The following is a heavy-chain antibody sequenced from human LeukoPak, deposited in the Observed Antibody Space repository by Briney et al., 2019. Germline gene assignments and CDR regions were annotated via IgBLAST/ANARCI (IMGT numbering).Heavy chain of an antibody. D-gene: IGHD6-13*01. CDR3: ARGVSSSWYNYYYYMDV. CDR1: GYTFTSYG. CDR2: ISAYNGNT. Sequence: VASVKVSCKASGYTFTSYGISWVRQAPGQGLAWMGWISAYNGNTNYAQKLQGRVTMTTDTSTSTAYMELRSLRSDDTAVYYCARGVSSSWYNYYYYMDVWGKGTTVTISS. J-gene: IGHJ6*03. V-gene: IGHV1-18*01.